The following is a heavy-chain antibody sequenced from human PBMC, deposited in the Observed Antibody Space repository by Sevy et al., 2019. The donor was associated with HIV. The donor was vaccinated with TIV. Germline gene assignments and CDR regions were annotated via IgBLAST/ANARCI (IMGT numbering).Heavy chain of an antibody. V-gene: IGHV3-11*01. D-gene: IGHD3-3*01. J-gene: IGHJ6*02. CDR1: GFTFSDYY. CDR3: ARDQGYYDFWSGYSPYYYYGMDV. Sequence: GESLKISCAASGFTFSDYYMSWIRQAPGKGLEWVSYISSSGSTIYYADSVKGRFTISRDNAKNSLYLQMNSLRAEDTAVYYCARDQGYYDFWSGYSPYYYYGMDVWGQGTTVTVSS. CDR2: ISSSGSTI.